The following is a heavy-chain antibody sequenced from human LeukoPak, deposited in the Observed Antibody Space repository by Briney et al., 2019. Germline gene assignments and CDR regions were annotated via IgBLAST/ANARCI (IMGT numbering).Heavy chain of an antibody. V-gene: IGHV4-34*01. CDR3: ASRRRTAMVVSFDY. J-gene: IGHJ4*02. CDR2: INHSGST. Sequence: SETLSLTCAVYGGSFSGYYWSWIRQPPGKGLEWIGEINHSGSTNYNPSLKSRVTISVDTSKNQFSLKLSSVTAADTAVYYCASRRRTAMVVSFDYWGQGTLVTVSS. CDR1: GGSFSGYY. D-gene: IGHD5-18*01.